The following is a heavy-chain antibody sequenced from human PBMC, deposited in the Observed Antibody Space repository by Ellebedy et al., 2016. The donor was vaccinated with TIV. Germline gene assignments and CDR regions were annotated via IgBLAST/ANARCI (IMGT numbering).Heavy chain of an antibody. CDR3: AGRPNGDFHFLDY. CDR2: VSSDGNTK. CDR1: GFTFSNYG. Sequence: GESLKISCAASGFTFSNYGMHWVRQAPGEGLEWVGVVSSDGNTKFYADSVKGRFSISRDNSKNTLYLQMNSLRAEDTAVYYCAGRPNGDFHFLDYWGQGTLVTVSS. D-gene: IGHD4-17*01. V-gene: IGHV3-30*03. J-gene: IGHJ4*02.